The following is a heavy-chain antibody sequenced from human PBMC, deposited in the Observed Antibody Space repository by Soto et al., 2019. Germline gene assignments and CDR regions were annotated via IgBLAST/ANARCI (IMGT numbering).Heavy chain of an antibody. J-gene: IGHJ6*02. CDR3: AGGGGYSFGLPPGYYYYPMDV. Sequence: QVQLVQSGAEVKKPGASVKVSCKASGYTFTSYGISWVRQAPGQGLEWMGWISVYNGNTNYAQKFQGRVTMTTDTYPDPTYMELGSLGSDDTAVFFCAGGGGYSFGLPPGYYYYPMDVWGQGTTVTVSS. V-gene: IGHV1-18*04. CDR1: GYTFTSYG. CDR2: ISVYNGNT. D-gene: IGHD5-18*01.